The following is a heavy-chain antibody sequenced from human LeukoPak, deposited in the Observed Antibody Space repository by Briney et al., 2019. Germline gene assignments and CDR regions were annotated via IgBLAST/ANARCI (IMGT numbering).Heavy chain of an antibody. CDR2: MNPNSGNT. D-gene: IGHD6-19*01. CDR1: GYTFTSYD. Sequence: ASVKVSCKASGYTFTSYDINWVRQATGQGLEWLGWMNPNSGNTGYAQKFQGRVTMTRNTSISTAYMELSSLRSEDTAVYYCARGYSSGWYWYFDLWGRGTLVTVSS. V-gene: IGHV1-8*01. CDR3: ARGYSSGWYWYFDL. J-gene: IGHJ2*01.